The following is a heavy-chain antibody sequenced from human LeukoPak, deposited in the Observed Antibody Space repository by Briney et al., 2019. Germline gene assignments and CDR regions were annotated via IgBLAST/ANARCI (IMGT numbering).Heavy chain of an antibody. CDR2: ISSSSSYI. CDR3: ARVGVGATRGVTDY. CDR1: GFTFSSYS. D-gene: IGHD1-26*01. V-gene: IGHV3-21*01. Sequence: TGRSLRLSCAASGFTFSSYSMNWVRQAPGKGLEWVSSISSSSSYIYYADSVKGRFTISRDNAKNSLYLQMNSLRAEDTAVYYCARVGVGATRGVTDYWGQGTLVTVSS. J-gene: IGHJ4*02.